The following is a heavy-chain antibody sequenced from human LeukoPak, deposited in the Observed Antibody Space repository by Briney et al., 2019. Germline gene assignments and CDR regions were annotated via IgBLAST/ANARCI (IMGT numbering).Heavy chain of an antibody. Sequence: SETLSLTCAVSGYSISSGYYWGWMRQPPGKGLEWIGSSYHSGSTYYNPSLKSRVTISVDTFKNQFSLKLSSVTAADTAVYYCARAGVVVTAIPQSWGQGTLVTVSS. V-gene: IGHV4-38-2*01. CDR3: ARAGVVVTAIPQS. CDR2: SYHSGST. D-gene: IGHD2-21*02. J-gene: IGHJ5*02. CDR1: GYSISSGYY.